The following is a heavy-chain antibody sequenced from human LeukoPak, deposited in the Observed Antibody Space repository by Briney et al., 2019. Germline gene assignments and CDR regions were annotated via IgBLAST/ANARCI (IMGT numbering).Heavy chain of an antibody. Sequence: SETLSLTCTVSGDSISSYFWSWIRQPAGKGLEWIGRVYYNGNTNYNPSLKSRVTMSVDTYKNQFSLKLASVTAADTAVYYCARRRAGADYWGQGTLVTVSS. CDR1: GDSISSYF. CDR3: ARRRAGADY. CDR2: VYYNGNT. V-gene: IGHV4-4*07. D-gene: IGHD6-19*01. J-gene: IGHJ4*02.